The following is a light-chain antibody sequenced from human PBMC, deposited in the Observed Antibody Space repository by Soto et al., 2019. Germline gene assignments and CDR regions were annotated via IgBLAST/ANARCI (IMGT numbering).Light chain of an antibody. CDR1: SGHSSYA. V-gene: IGLV4-69*01. CDR2: VNSDGSH. CDR3: QTWGTGTVV. Sequence: QTVVTQSPSASASLGASVKITCTLSSGHSSYAIAWHQQQPEKGPRFLMKVNSDGSHSRGDGIPDRLSGSSSGAERYLTISSLQSEDEADYYCQTWGTGTVVFGGGTKLTVL. J-gene: IGLJ2*01.